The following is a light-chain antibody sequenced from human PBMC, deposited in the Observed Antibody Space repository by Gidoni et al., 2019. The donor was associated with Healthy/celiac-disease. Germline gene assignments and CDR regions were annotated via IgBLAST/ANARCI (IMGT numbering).Light chain of an antibody. V-gene: IGKV3-15*01. CDR1: QSVSSN. Sequence: EIVMTQSPATLSVSPGERATLYCRASQSVSSNLAWYQQKPCQAPRLLIYGAYTRATGIPARFSGSGSGTEFTLTISSLQSEDFAVYYCQQYNNWPRTFXXXTKVEIK. CDR2: GAY. J-gene: IGKJ1*01. CDR3: QQYNNWPRT.